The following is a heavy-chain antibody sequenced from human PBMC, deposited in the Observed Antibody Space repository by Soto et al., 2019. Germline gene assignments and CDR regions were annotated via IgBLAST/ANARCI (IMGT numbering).Heavy chain of an antibody. Sequence: PGGSLRLSCAASGFTFSDSYMSWIRQAPGKGLEWISYISSSGGYRNYADSVKGRFTISRDNGKNSLYLQMNSLRAEDTAVYYCASGRSSSWIDYWGHGTLVTVSS. J-gene: IGHJ4*01. V-gene: IGHV3-11*03. D-gene: IGHD6-13*01. CDR1: GFTFSDSY. CDR3: ASGRSSSWIDY. CDR2: ISSSGGYR.